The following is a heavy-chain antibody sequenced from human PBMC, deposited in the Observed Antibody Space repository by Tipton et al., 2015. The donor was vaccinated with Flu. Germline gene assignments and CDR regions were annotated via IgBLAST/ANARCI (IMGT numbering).Heavy chain of an antibody. CDR1: GGSISDYY. J-gene: IGHJ4*02. D-gene: IGHD2/OR15-2a*01. V-gene: IGHV4-59*01. Sequence: QLVQSGAEVKPSETLSLDCTVSGGSISDYYWTWIRQSPGKGLEWIGKIRYSGYATYNPSLKSRVTISVDTSKNRFALKLRSLTPADTAVYYCARDGNTWSFDYWGQGTLLTVSP. CDR2: IRYSGYA. CDR3: ARDGNTWSFDY.